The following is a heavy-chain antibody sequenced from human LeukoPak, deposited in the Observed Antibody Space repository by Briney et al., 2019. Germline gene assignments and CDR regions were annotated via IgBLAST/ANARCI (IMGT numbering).Heavy chain of an antibody. D-gene: IGHD6-6*01. J-gene: IGHJ3*02. V-gene: IGHV3-21*01. Sequence: GGSLRLSCAASGFTFSSYSMNWVRQAPGRGLEWVSSISSSSSYIYYADSVKGRFTISRDNAKNSLYLQMNSLRAEDTAVYYCARDLSIANDAFDIWGQGTMVTVSS. CDR3: ARDLSIANDAFDI. CDR2: ISSSSSYI. CDR1: GFTFSSYS.